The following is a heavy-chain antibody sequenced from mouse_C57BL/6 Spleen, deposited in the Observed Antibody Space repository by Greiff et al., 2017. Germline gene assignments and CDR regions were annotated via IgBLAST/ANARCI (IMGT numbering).Heavy chain of an antibody. CDR2: IDPNSGGT. CDR1: GYTFTSYW. D-gene: IGHD1-1*01. V-gene: IGHV1-72*01. CDR3: AMGVAETGLFDY. J-gene: IGHJ2*01. Sequence: QVQLQQPGAELVKPGASVKLSCKASGYTFTSYWMHWVKQRPGRGLEWIGRIDPNSGGTKYNEKFKSQATLTVDRPSSTAYMQLSSLTSEDSAVYYWAMGVAETGLFDYWGQGTTLTVSS.